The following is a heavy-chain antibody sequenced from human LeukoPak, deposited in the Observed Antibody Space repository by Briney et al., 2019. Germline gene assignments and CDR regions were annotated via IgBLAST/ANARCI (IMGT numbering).Heavy chain of an antibody. V-gene: IGHV1-69*01. D-gene: IGHD5-18*01. Sequence: GSSVKVSCKASGGTFSSYAISWVRQAPGQGLEWMGGIIPIFGTANYAQKFQGGVTITADESTSTAYMELSSLRSEDTAVYYCARVVGGIRREAFDIWGHGTMVTVSS. CDR2: IIPIFGTA. J-gene: IGHJ3*02. CDR1: GGTFSSYA. CDR3: ARVVGGIRREAFDI.